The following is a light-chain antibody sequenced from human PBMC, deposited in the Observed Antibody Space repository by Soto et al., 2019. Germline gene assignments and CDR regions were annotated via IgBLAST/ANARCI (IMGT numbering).Light chain of an antibody. CDR3: CSHAGSKNYYL. V-gene: IGLV2-8*01. J-gene: IGLJ1*01. CDR2: EVN. CDR1: SSDVGGYNY. Sequence: QSALTQPPSASGSPGQSVTISCTGTSSDVGGYNYVSWYQQHPGEAPKLMIYEVNKRPSGVPDRFSGSKSGNTASLTVSGLQADDEADYYCCSHAGSKNYYLFGPGTKVTVL.